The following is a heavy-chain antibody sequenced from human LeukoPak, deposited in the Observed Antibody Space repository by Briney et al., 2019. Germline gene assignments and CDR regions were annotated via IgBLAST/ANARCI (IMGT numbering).Heavy chain of an antibody. J-gene: IGHJ4*02. Sequence: PGRSLRLSCAASGFTFSSYGMHWVRQAPGKGLEWVAVISYDGSNKYYADSVKGRFTISRDNSKNTLYLQMNSLRAEDTAVYYCTKDRVVDDILTGYYHDYWGQGTLVTVSS. CDR1: GFTFSSYG. CDR3: TKDRVVDDILTGYYHDY. CDR2: ISYDGSNK. D-gene: IGHD3-9*01. V-gene: IGHV3-30*18.